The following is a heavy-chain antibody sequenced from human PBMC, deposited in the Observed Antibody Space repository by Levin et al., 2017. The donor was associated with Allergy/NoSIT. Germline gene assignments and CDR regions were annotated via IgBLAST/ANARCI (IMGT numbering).Heavy chain of an antibody. CDR3: ARERNWNSNPYGMDV. V-gene: IGHV3-30-3*01. Sequence: GGSLRLSCAASGFTFSSYAMHWVRQAPGKGLEWVAVISYDGSNKYYADSVKGRFTISRDNSKNTLYLQMNSLRAEDTAVYYCARERNWNSNPYGMDVWGQGTTVTVSS. CDR2: ISYDGSNK. CDR1: GFTFSSYA. J-gene: IGHJ6*02. D-gene: IGHD1-7*01.